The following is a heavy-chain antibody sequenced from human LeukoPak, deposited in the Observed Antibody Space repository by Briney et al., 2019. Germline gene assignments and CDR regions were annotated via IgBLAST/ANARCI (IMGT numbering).Heavy chain of an antibody. Sequence: ASVKVSCKASGGTFRDLAVSWVRQAPGQGLEWMGGIVPIFDTPNYAQRFEDRVTITTDEATNTAYMELTGLRSEDTAVYYCTSDIYGSQPSDYWGQGTLVIVSS. V-gene: IGHV1-69*05. CDR1: GGTFRDLA. CDR3: TSDIYGSQPSDY. D-gene: IGHD3-10*01. J-gene: IGHJ4*02. CDR2: IVPIFDTP.